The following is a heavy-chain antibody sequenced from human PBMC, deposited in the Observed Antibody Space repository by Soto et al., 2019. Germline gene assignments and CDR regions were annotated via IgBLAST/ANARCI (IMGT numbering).Heavy chain of an antibody. CDR3: ARVGEGYCSGGSCYWFDP. J-gene: IGHJ5*02. V-gene: IGHV3-53*04. CDR1: GFTVSSNY. Sequence: GGSLRLSCAASGFTVSSNYMSWVRQAPGKGLEWVSVIYSGGSTYYADSVKGRFTISRHNSKNTLYLQMNSLRAEDTAVYYCARVGEGYCSGGSCYWFDPWGQGTLVTVSS. CDR2: IYSGGST. D-gene: IGHD2-15*01.